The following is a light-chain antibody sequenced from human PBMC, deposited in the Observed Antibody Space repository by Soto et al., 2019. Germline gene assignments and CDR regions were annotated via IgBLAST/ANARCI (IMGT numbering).Light chain of an antibody. V-gene: IGKV3-20*01. CDR2: GAS. Sequence: EIVLTQSPGTLSLSPGERATLSCRVSQSVSSSYLAWYQQKPGQAPRLLTYGASSRATGIPDRFSGSGSGTDFTLTISRLEPEDFAVYYCQQYGSSPTWTFGQGTKVEIK. CDR3: QQYGSSPTWT. J-gene: IGKJ1*01. CDR1: QSVSSSY.